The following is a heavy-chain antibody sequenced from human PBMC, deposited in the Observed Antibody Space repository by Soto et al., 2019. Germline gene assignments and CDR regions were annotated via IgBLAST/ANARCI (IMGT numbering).Heavy chain of an antibody. Sequence: QVQLVQSGAEVKKPGSSVKVSCKASGGTFSSYAISWVRQAPGQGLEWMGGIIPVFGTGIYAQKFQGRVTITADKSTNTAYMELSSLRSEDTAVYCCARVGGTGGYTYGLDYWGQGPLFTVSS. V-gene: IGHV1-69*06. CDR1: GGTFSSYA. CDR2: IIPVFGTG. D-gene: IGHD5-18*01. J-gene: IGHJ4*02. CDR3: ARVGGTGGYTYGLDY.